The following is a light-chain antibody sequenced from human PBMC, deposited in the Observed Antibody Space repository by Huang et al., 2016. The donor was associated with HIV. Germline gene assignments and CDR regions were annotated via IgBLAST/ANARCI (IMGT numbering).Light chain of an antibody. CDR3: LQDHNYPRT. V-gene: IGKV1-6*01. J-gene: IGKJ1*01. CDR1: QGITDD. CDR2: GAS. Sequence: AIQMTQSPSSLSASVGDRVPITCRANQGITDDLAWYQQKPGKAPKRLTSGASTLRSGVPSRFSGSGSGTDFTLTISSLQPEDYATYYCLQDHNYPRTFGQGTKVEI.